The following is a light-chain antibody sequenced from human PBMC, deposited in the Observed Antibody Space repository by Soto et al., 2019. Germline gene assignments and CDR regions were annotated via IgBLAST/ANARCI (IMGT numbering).Light chain of an antibody. J-gene: IGLJ1*01. CDR3: SSYTSSSTYV. CDR1: SRDVGSYNR. CDR2: EVS. Sequence: SVRNQPPPRAGGPGQSVTLSFPGNSRDVGSYNRVSWYQQPPGTAPKLMIYEVSDRPSGVPDRFSGSKSGNTASLTISGLQAEDEADYYCSSYTSSSTYVFGTGTKVTVL. V-gene: IGLV2-18*02.